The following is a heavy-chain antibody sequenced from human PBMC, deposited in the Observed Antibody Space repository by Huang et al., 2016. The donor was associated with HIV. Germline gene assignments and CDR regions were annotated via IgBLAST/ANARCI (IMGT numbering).Heavy chain of an antibody. D-gene: IGHD5-18*01. Sequence: EVQLVQSGAEVKKPGESLKISCKGSGFSFTSYWIGWVRQMPGKGLEWRGIILPGNSNTFYSPAFQGQATIAADKYTRTAYLQWSSLKASDSAIYYCAIHDSNDFTFDDWGQGTLVAVSS. V-gene: IGHV5-51*03. J-gene: IGHJ4*02. CDR3: AIHDSNDFTFDD. CDR1: GFSFTSYW. CDR2: ILPGNSNT.